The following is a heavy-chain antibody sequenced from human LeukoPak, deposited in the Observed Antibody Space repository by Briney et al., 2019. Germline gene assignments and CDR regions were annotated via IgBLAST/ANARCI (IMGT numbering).Heavy chain of an antibody. J-gene: IGHJ4*02. V-gene: IGHV3-33*01. CDR3: ARDRIAVAGTLDY. CDR1: GFTFSSYG. Sequence: GGSLRLSCAASGFTFSSYGMHWVRQAPGKGLEWVAVIWYDGSNKYYADSVKGRFTISRDNAKNSLYLQMNSLRAEDTAVYYCARDRIAVAGTLDYWGQGTLVTVSS. CDR2: IWYDGSNK. D-gene: IGHD6-19*01.